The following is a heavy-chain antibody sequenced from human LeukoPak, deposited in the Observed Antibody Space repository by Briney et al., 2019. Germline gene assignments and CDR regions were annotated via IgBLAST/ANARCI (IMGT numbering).Heavy chain of an antibody. D-gene: IGHD6-13*01. CDR3: ARHSTQGMNFDY. CDR1: GGSISSYY. V-gene: IGHV4-59*01. Sequence: SETLSLTCTVSGGSISSYYWSWIRQPPGKGLEGIGYIYYSGSTNYNPSLKSRVTISVDTSKNQFSLKLSSVTAADTAVYYCARHSTQGMNFDYWGQGTLVTVSS. CDR2: IYYSGST. J-gene: IGHJ4*02.